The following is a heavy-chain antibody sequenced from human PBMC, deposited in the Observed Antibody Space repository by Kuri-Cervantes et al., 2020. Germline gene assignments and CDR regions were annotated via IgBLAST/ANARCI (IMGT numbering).Heavy chain of an antibody. J-gene: IGHJ4*02. Sequence: ASVKVSCKASGYTFTYRYLHWVRQAPGQALEWMGWISTYNGNTNYGRKFKGRVTMTTDTFTATAYMELRSLTSDDTAVYYCARDQVEVGDYGYWGQGTLVTVSS. CDR1: GYTFTYRY. D-gene: IGHD4-17*01. V-gene: IGHV1-18*04. CDR2: ISTYNGNT. CDR3: ARDQVEVGDYGY.